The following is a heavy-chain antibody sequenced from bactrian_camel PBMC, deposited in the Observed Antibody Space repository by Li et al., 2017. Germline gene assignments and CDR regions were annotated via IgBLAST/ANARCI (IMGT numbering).Heavy chain of an antibody. CDR3: AAAEPCALIWPTAVGSVGD. V-gene: IGHV3S53*01. CDR2: RTYSDTT. CDR1: GYASAIKC. J-gene: IGHJ4*01. D-gene: IGHD2*01. Sequence: VQLVESGGGSVQSGGSLRLTCTASGYASAIKCWGWFRQAPGKEREEVGIARTYSDTTSYGDPVKGRSTISKDNAKNILYLHMSSVKPEDTAMYFCAAAEPCALIWPTAVGSVGDWGRGTQVTVS.